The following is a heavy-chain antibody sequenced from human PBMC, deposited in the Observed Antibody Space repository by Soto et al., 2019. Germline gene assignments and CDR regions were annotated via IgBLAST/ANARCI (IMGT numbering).Heavy chain of an antibody. D-gene: IGHD1-1*01. CDR1: GFMFSSAW. CDR2: IKSKSDGGTR. V-gene: IGHV3-15*01. Sequence: EVQLEESGGDLVKPGGSLRLSCAASGFMFSSAWMSWVRQAPGKGLEWVGRIKSKSDGGTREYAAPVKGRFSISRDDSKNTLYLEMNSLKAEDTAVYYCVEGWNDYWGQGTLVTVSS. J-gene: IGHJ4*02. CDR3: VEGWNDY.